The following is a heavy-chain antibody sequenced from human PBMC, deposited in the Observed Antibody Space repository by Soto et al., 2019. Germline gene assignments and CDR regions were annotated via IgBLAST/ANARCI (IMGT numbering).Heavy chain of an antibody. CDR1: VWSFSGYY. D-gene: IGHD6-13*01. CDR3: ARVGKQMVRYWLEH. Sequence: SETRSLACSFYVWSFSGYYCSWIRQPPGKGLEWIVEINHSGINNYNPSLQSRVTISVDTSKNQFSLKLSSVTAADTAVYYCARVGKQMVRYWLEHWGQGNMVTVSS. J-gene: IGHJ5*02. CDR2: INHSGIN. V-gene: IGHV4-34*01.